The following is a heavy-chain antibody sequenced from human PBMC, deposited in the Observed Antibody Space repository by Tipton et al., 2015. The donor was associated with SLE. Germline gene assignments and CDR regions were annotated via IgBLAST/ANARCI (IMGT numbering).Heavy chain of an antibody. CDR3: GRQEWVTKPNGVDS. CDR1: GGSFSGYY. J-gene: IGHJ5*01. V-gene: IGHV4-34*01. Sequence: TLSLTCAVYGGSFSGYYWSWIRQPPGKGLEWIGEVKLGETTNYNPSLESRVTISVDTAKNQFSLNLSSVTAADTAVYYCGRQEWVTKPNGVDSWGQGTLVTVSS. D-gene: IGHD2-8*01. CDR2: VKLGETT.